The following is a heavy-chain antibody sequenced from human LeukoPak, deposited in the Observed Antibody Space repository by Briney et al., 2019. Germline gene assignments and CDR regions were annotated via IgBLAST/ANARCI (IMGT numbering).Heavy chain of an antibody. CDR2: IYYTGST. Sequence: SETLSLTCTLSGGFISSYYWSWLRQPPGKGLEWIGYIYYTGSTNYNPSLKSRVTISVDTSKNQFSLNLSSVTAADTAVYYCARRLSSTSPPYYYYGMIVWGQGTTVTVSS. J-gene: IGHJ6*02. CDR1: GGFISSYY. D-gene: IGHD6-13*01. V-gene: IGHV4-59*08. CDR3: ARRLSSTSPPYYYYGMIV.